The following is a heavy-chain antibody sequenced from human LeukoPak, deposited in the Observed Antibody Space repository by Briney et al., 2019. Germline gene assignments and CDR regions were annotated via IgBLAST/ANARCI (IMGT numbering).Heavy chain of an antibody. CDR1: GCTFSSYW. J-gene: IGHJ4*02. Sequence: GGSLRLSCAASGCTFSSYWMHWVRQTPGKGLVWVSRINGAGSSISYADSVKGRVTISRDNAKNTLYLQMNNLRAEDTAVYYCARGGDYKSDYWGQGTLVTVSS. D-gene: IGHD4-17*01. CDR2: INGAGSSI. V-gene: IGHV3-74*01. CDR3: ARGGDYKSDY.